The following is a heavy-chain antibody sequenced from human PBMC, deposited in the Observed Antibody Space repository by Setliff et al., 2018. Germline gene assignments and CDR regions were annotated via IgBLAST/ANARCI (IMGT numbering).Heavy chain of an antibody. CDR3: ARLGGSSGSGGFYYYYYYMDV. Sequence: PSETLSLTCAVYGGSFSGYYWSWIRQPPGKGLEWIGEINHSGSTNYNPSLKSRVTISVDTSKNQFSLTLSSVTAADTAVYYCARLGGSSGSGGFYYYYYYMDVWGKGTTVTVSS. D-gene: IGHD3-22*01. CDR2: INHSGST. CDR1: GGSFSGYY. J-gene: IGHJ6*03. V-gene: IGHV4-34*01.